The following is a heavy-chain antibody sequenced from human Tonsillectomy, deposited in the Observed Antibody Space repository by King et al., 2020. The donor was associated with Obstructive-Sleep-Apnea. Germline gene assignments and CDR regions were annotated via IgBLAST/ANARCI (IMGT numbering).Heavy chain of an antibody. V-gene: IGHV3-23*04. J-gene: IGHJ4*02. D-gene: IGHD3-22*01. CDR2: ISGSGGST. CDR3: VKDSDYNSGGYNYPEY. CDR1: GFSFSRDA. Sequence: VQLVESGGVLVQPGVSLRLSCSASGFSFSRDALTWFRLAPGKGLQWVPAISGSGGSTYYTDSVKGRFTIPRDNSKNTLYLLMRILRVEDTAMYHCVKDSDYNSGGYNYPEYWGQGTLVTGSS.